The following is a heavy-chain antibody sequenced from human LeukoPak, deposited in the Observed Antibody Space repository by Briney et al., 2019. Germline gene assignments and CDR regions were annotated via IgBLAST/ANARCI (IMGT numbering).Heavy chain of an antibody. V-gene: IGHV4-59*01. CDR3: TRGAGLLIDF. CDR2: FHNSGTS. Sequence: PSETLSLTCTVSDDSISDYYRGWIRQPRGKGLEWIGYFHNSGTSTYNPSLKSRVTISADTSKNQFSLKLNSLTTADTAVYYCTRGAGLLIDFWGQGILVTVSS. CDR1: DDSISDYY. D-gene: IGHD3-16*01. J-gene: IGHJ4*02.